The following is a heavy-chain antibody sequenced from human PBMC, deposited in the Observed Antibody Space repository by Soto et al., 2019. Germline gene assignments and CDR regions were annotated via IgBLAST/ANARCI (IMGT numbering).Heavy chain of an antibody. D-gene: IGHD2-2*01. CDR1: GGSFSGYY. Sequence: PSETLSLTCAVYGGSFSGYYWSWIRQPPGKGLEWIGEINHGGTTNYNPSLESRVTLSVDTSKNQFSLKLSSVTAADTAVYYCARGVYCSSTSCYWGMDVWGQGTTVTVSS. J-gene: IGHJ6*02. CDR3: ARGVYCSSTSCYWGMDV. CDR2: INHGGTT. V-gene: IGHV4-34*01.